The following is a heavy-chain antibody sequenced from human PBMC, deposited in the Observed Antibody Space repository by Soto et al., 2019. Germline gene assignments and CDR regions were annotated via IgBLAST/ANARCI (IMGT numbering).Heavy chain of an antibody. CDR2: INPSGGST. D-gene: IGHD2-21*01. V-gene: IGHV1-46*01. J-gene: IGHJ4*02. CDR3: AILRLHTTSSITFDY. Sequence: ASVKVSGKASGYTFTSYYMHWVRQAPGQGLEWMGIINPSGGSTSYAQKVQGRVTMTRDTSTSTVDRELSSLRSDDTAVYYCAILRLHTTSSITFDYWGQGALVTASS. CDR1: GYTFTSYY.